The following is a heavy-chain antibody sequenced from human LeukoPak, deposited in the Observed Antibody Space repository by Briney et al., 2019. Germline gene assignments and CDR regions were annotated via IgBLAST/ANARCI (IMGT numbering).Heavy chain of an antibody. CDR2: IIPIFGTA. D-gene: IGHD4-23*01. Sequence: SVKVSCKASGGTFSIYAINWVRQAPEQGLEWMGGIIPIFGTANYAQKFQGRVTITADESTSTAYMELSSLRSEDTAVYYCATDGGDSSGAFDIWGQGTMVTVSS. V-gene: IGHV1-69*13. J-gene: IGHJ3*02. CDR1: GGTFSIYA. CDR3: ATDGGDSSGAFDI.